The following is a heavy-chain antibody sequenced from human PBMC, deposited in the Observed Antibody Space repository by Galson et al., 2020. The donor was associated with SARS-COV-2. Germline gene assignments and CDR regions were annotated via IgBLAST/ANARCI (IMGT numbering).Heavy chain of an antibody. CDR1: GYTFTSYG. D-gene: IGHD6-13*01. CDR3: ARVDGERYSSSWYDGWFDP. V-gene: IGHV1-18*01. Sequence: ASVKVSCKASGYTFTSYGISWVRQAPGQGLEWMGWISAYNGNTNYAQKLQGRVTMTTDTSTSTAYMELRSLRSDDTAVYYCARVDGERYSSSWYDGWFDPWGQGTLVTVSS. CDR2: ISAYNGNT. J-gene: IGHJ5*02.